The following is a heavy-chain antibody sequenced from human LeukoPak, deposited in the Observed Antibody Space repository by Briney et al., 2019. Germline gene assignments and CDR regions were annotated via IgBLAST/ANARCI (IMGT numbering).Heavy chain of an antibody. J-gene: IGHJ3*01. CDR2: ISSSTT. D-gene: IGHD6-19*01. CDR3: ARDNPGYSSGWYGAFDV. Sequence: GGSLRLSCAASGFSFNTYGMNWVRQAPGKGLEWVSYISSSTTYYADSVKGRFTISSDSAKNSLYLQMNSLRVEDTALYYCARDNPGYSSGWYGAFDVWGQGTMVTVSS. CDR1: GFSFNTYG. V-gene: IGHV3-48*01.